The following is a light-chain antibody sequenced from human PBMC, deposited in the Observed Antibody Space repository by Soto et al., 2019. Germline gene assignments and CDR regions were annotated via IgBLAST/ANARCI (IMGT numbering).Light chain of an antibody. J-gene: IGKJ1*01. CDR3: QQYGSSSWT. Sequence: EIVLTQSPGTLSLSPGKRATLSCRASQSISSSYLAWYQQRPGQAPRLLIYGASSRATGIPDRFSGSGSGTEFTLTISRLEPEDFAVYYCQQYGSSSWTFSQGTKVDIK. CDR2: GAS. CDR1: QSISSSY. V-gene: IGKV3-20*01.